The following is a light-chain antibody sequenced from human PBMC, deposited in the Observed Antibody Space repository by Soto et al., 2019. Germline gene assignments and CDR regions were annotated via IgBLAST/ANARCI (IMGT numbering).Light chain of an antibody. J-gene: IGKJ3*01. V-gene: IGKV1-5*03. Sequence: DIQMTQSPSALSASVGDRVNITCGASQSISTWLAWYQQKPGEAPKLLMYKASSLDSGVPSRFRGSGYGTEFTLTISGMKNEDFATYYCQQYNSYAFSFGPGTKVDIK. CDR1: QSISTW. CDR3: QQYNSYAFS. CDR2: KAS.